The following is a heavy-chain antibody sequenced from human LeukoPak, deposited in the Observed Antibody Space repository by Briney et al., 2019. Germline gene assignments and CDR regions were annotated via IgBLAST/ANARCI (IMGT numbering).Heavy chain of an antibody. CDR1: GFTFSSYG. D-gene: IGHD5-12*01. CDR2: ISYDGSNK. V-gene: IGHV3-30*18. Sequence: GGSLRLSCAASGFTFSSYGMHWVRQAPGKGLEWVAVISYDGSNKYYADSEKRRFTISRDNSKNTLYLQMNSLRAEDTAVYYCAKGPPYSGYDWKSFDYWGQGTLVTVSS. CDR3: AKGPPYSGYDWKSFDY. J-gene: IGHJ4*02.